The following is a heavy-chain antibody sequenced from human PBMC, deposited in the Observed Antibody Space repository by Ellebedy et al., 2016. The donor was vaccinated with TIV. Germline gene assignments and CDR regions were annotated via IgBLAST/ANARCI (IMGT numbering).Heavy chain of an antibody. CDR1: GYTFTSYG. V-gene: IGHV1-18*01. D-gene: IGHD6-19*01. J-gene: IGHJ4*02. Sequence: ASVKVSCXASGYTFTSYGISWVRQAPGQGLEWMGWISAYNGNTNYAQKLQGRVTMTTDTSTSTVYMELSSLRSEDTAVYYCARWGIAVAGLDYWGQGTLVTVSS. CDR3: ARWGIAVAGLDY. CDR2: ISAYNGNT.